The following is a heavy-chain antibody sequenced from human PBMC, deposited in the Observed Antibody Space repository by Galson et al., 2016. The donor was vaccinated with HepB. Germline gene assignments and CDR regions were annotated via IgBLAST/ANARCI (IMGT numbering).Heavy chain of an antibody. CDR3: AHFDYGSQSFDY. J-gene: IGHJ4*02. Sequence: PALVKPTQTLTLTCTFSGFSLSTSLVGVGWIRQPPGEALEWLALIYWNDEKRYSPSLQCRLTITKDTSKNQVVLTVTNLDPVDTATYYFAHFDYGSQSFDYWGQGTLVTVSS. V-gene: IGHV2-5*01. CDR2: IYWNDEK. D-gene: IGHD3-16*01. CDR1: GFSLSTSLVG.